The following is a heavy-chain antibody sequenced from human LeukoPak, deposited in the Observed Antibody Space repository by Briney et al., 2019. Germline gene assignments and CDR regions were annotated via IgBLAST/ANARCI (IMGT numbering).Heavy chain of an antibody. CDR2: ISSSSSYI. Sequence: GGSLRLSCAASGFTFSIYTMNWVRQAPGKGLEWVSCISSSSSYIYYADSLKGRFTISRDNAKNSLYLQMNSLRAEDTAVYYCARAHRRITIFGVVTPDAFDIWGQGTMVTVSS. J-gene: IGHJ3*02. D-gene: IGHD3-3*01. CDR3: ARAHRRITIFGVVTPDAFDI. CDR1: GFTFSIYT. V-gene: IGHV3-21*01.